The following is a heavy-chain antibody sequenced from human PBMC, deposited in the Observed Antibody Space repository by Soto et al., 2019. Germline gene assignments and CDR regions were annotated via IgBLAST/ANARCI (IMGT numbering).Heavy chain of an antibody. Sequence: GGSLILSCAASGFPFIGYAMILVSPAPGKGLEWVSAISGIGGSTYYADSVRGRFTISRDNSKNTLNLQMNDLRVEDTAVIYCAKGRKSTEKDIAVMLAAASSIQHWGQGTLVTVSS. V-gene: IGHV3-23*01. J-gene: IGHJ1*01. D-gene: IGHD2-15*01. CDR2: ISGIGGST. CDR3: AKGRKSTEKDIAVMLAAASSIQH. CDR1: GFPFIGYA.